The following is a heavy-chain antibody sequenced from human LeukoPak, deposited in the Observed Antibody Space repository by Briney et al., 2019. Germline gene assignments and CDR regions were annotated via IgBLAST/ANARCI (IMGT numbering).Heavy chain of an antibody. V-gene: IGHV3-21*01. CDR2: ITSGGDYI. D-gene: IGHD3-9*01. CDR1: GFTFNTFI. Sequence: GGSLRLSCAASGFTFNTFIMNWVHQAPGKGLEWVSSITSGGDYIYYADSVKGRFTTSRDNAKNSLSLQLNSLRVEDTAVYYCARGHYDVLAASYKWTPDYWGQGTLVAVSS. CDR3: ARGHYDVLAASYKWTPDY. J-gene: IGHJ4*02.